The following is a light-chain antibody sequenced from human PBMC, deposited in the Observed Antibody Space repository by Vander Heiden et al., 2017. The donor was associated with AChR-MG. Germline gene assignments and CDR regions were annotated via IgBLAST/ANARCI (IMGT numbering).Light chain of an antibody. J-gene: IGLJ3*02. CDR2: DGS. CDR1: SSDVGLYKY. CDR3: TSCAGGNTIL. Sequence: QSALSQPPSASGSPGQSVTISCTGISSDVGLYKYVSWYQQHPGKAPNLVIYDGSKRPSGVPDRFSGSKSGNTASLTVSGLQAEDAADYYCTSCAGGNTILFGGGTKLTVL. V-gene: IGLV2-8*01.